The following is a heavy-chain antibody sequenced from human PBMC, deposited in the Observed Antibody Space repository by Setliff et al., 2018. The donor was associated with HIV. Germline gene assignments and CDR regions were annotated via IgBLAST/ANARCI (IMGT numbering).Heavy chain of an antibody. D-gene: IGHD3-9*01. Sequence: TSETLSLTCTLSGGSITNLDYFWSWVRLPPGKGLEWIGEINHSGSTSYNPSLKIRVSISVDTSKNQFSLRLSSVTAADSAVYYCARLYYAISTAYVDGFDSWGPGTLVTVSS. CDR2: INHSGST. CDR3: ARLYYAISTAYVDGFDS. V-gene: IGHV4-34*01. CDR1: GGSITNLDYF. J-gene: IGHJ4*02.